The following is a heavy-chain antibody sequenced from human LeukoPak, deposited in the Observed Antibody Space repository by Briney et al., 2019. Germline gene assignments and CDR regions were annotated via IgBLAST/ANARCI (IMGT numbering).Heavy chain of an antibody. CDR1: GASISSYY. V-gene: IGHV4-59*08. J-gene: IGHJ4*02. CDR2: IHYSEGT. D-gene: IGHD3-22*01. CDR3: ARQYYYYSIDS. Sequence: SETLSLTCTVSGASISSYYWSWIRQPPGKGVEWIGYIHYSEGTKYNPSLKSRVTISVDTSKNQFSLKLNSVTAADTAVYYCARQYYYYSIDSWGQGTLVTVSS.